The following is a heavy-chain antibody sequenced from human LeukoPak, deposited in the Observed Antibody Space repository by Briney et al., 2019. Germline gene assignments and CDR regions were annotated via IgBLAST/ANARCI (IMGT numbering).Heavy chain of an antibody. CDR3: ARHVGIGWEPFEDHDALDI. D-gene: IGHD1-26*01. Sequence: GESLKISCKGSGYSFTSYWIGWVRQMPGKGLEWMGIIYPGDSDTRYSPSFQGQVTISADKSISTAYLQWSSLKASDTAMYYCARHVGIGWEPFEDHDALDIWGQGTMVTVSS. J-gene: IGHJ3*02. CDR2: IYPGDSDT. V-gene: IGHV5-51*01. CDR1: GYSFTSYW.